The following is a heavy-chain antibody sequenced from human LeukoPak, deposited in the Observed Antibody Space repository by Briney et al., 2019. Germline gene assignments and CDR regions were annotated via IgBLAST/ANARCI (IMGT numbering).Heavy chain of an antibody. CDR1: GLTLSTYA. CDR3: AKDKIVVAGNFDY. Sequence: GGSLRLSCAASGLTLSTYAMSWVRQAPGKGLEWVSAISGGGGSTYYADSVKGRFIISRDNSKNTLYLQMNSLRAEDTAVYYCAKDKIVVAGNFDYWGQGTPVTVSS. CDR2: ISGGGGST. D-gene: IGHD3-22*01. J-gene: IGHJ4*02. V-gene: IGHV3-23*01.